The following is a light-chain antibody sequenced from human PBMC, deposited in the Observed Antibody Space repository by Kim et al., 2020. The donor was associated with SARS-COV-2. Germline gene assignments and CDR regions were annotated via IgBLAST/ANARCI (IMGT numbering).Light chain of an antibody. V-gene: IGLV3-19*01. J-gene: IGLJ2*01. CDR1: SLRSYY. CDR2: GKN. CDR3: NSRDSNDNVV. Sequence: VALGQTVRITCQGDSLRSYYATWYHQKPGQAPILVIYGKNNRPSGIPDRFSGSSSGNTASLPITGTQAGDEAGYYCNSRDSNDNVVFGGGTQLTVL.